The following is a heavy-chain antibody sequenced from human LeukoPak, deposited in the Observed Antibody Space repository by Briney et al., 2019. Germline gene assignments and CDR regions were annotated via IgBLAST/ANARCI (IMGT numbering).Heavy chain of an antibody. CDR2: INPSGGVT. CDR3: ARGHTNWGPGSGSRGYDAFDI. J-gene: IGHJ3*02. CDR1: GYTFTTYY. V-gene: IGHV1-46*01. Sequence: GASVKVSCKASGYTFTTYYIHWVRQAPGQGLEWVGIINPSGGVTDYAQKFQGRVTVTSDTSSSTVYMELSSLTSEDTAVYYCARGHTNWGPGSGSRGYDAFDIWGQGTMVTVSS. D-gene: IGHD7-27*01.